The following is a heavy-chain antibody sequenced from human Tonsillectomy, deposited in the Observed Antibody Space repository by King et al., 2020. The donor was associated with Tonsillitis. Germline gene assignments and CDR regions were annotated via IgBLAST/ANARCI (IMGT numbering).Heavy chain of an antibody. D-gene: IGHD6-13*01. CDR3: ARSRGSSWANFDY. Sequence: VQLVESGAEVKKPGESLKISCKGSGYSVTSYWIGWVRQMPGKGLECMGIIYPGDSDTRYRPSFQGQVTISAVKSISTAYLQWSSLKASDTAMYYCARSRGSSWANFDYWGQGTLVTVSS. CDR2: IYPGDSDT. CDR1: GYSVTSYW. V-gene: IGHV5-51*01. J-gene: IGHJ4*02.